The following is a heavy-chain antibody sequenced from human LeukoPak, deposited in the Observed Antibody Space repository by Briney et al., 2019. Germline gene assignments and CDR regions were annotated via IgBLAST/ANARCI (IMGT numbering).Heavy chain of an antibody. CDR3: ARDGPAAGNRPTRGNYYYYYMDV. J-gene: IGHJ6*03. D-gene: IGHD6-13*01. V-gene: IGHV3-7*01. Sequence: PGGSLRLSCAASGFTFSNYWMSWVRQAPGKGLEWVANIKQDGSEKYYVDSVKGRFTISRDNAKNSLYLQMNSLRAEDTAVYYCARDGPAAGNRPTRGNYYYYYMDVWGKGTTVTVSS. CDR2: IKQDGSEK. CDR1: GFTFSNYW.